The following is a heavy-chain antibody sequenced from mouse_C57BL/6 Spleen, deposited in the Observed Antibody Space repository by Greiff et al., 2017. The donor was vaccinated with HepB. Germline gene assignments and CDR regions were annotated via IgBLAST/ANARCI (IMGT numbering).Heavy chain of an antibody. V-gene: IGHV1-50*01. J-gene: IGHJ2*01. CDR3: ASRDSSGFDY. CDR2: IDPSDSYT. CDR1: GYTFTSYW. D-gene: IGHD3-2*02. Sequence: VQLQQPGAELVKPGASVKLSCKASGYTFTSYWMQWVKQRPGQGLEWIGEIDPSDSYTNYNKKFKGKATLTVDTSSSTAYMQLSSLTSEDSAVYYCASRDSSGFDYWGQGTTLTVSS.